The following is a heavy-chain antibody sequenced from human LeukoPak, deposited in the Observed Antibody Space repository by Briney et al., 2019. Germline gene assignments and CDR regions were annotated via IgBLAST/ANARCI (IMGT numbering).Heavy chain of an antibody. D-gene: IGHD3-10*01. V-gene: IGHV3-48*03. CDR2: ISSSGTTI. CDR1: GFTFSSYE. CDR3: ARPDGDYYYGSASYFHS. J-gene: IGHJ4*02. Sequence: GGSLRLSCAASGFTFSSYEMNWVRQAPGKGLEWVSYISSSGTTIYYADSVKGRFTISRDNAKNSLYLQMNSLRAEDTAVYYCARPDGDYYYGSASYFHSWGPGTLVTVSP.